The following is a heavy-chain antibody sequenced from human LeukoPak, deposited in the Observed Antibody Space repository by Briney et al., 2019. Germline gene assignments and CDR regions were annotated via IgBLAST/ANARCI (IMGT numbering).Heavy chain of an antibody. CDR3: AKSLEGYCSNGVCSCDY. D-gene: IGHD2-8*01. CDR2: ISGSGGST. J-gene: IGHJ4*02. CDR1: GFTFSNYA. V-gene: IGHV3-23*01. Sequence: PGGSLRLSCAASGFTFSNYAMSWVRQAPGKGLEWVSAISGSGGSTYYADSVKGRFTISRDNSKNTLYLQMNSLRAEDTAVYYCAKSLEGYCSNGVCSCDYWGQGTLVTVSS.